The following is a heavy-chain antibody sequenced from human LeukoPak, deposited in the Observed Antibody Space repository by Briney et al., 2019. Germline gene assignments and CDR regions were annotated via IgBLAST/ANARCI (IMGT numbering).Heavy chain of an antibody. J-gene: IGHJ6*02. CDR1: GFTFSSYA. V-gene: IGHV3-23*01. Sequence: PGGSLRLSCAASGFTFSSYAMSWVRQAPGKGLEWVSSISSSGGNTYYADSVKGRFTISRDNSKNTLYLQMNSLRAEDTAVYYCARVFPLGSDRYFYSGMDVWGQGTTVTVSS. CDR2: ISSSGGNT. D-gene: IGHD3-16*02. CDR3: ARVFPLGSDRYFYSGMDV.